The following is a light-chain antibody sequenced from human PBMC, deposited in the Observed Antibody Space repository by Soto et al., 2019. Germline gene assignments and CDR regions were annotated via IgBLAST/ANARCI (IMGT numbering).Light chain of an antibody. J-gene: IGKJ2*01. Sequence: ETVLTQSPATLSLSPGERATLSCRASPSVHTYLAWYQQKAGQAPRLLIYDASTRATGIPARFSGSGSGTDFTLTISSLEPEDCAVYYCQQRSNWPPYTFGQGTKLEIK. V-gene: IGKV3-11*01. CDR3: QQRSNWPPYT. CDR1: PSVHTY. CDR2: DAS.